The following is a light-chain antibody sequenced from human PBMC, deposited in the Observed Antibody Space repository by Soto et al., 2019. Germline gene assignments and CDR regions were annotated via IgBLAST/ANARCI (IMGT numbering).Light chain of an antibody. CDR2: DVS. Sequence: QSVLTQPASVSGSPGQSITISCTGTSSDDGGYNYVSWYQQHPGKAPKPMTYDVSNRPSGVSNRFSGSKSGNTASLTISGLQAEDGADYYCSSYTSSSTLFGGGTKLTVL. CDR1: SSDDGGYNY. CDR3: SSYTSSSTL. J-gene: IGLJ3*02. V-gene: IGLV2-14*01.